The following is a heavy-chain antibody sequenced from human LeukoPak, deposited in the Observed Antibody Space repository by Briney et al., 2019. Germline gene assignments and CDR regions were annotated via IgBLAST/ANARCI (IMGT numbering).Heavy chain of an antibody. CDR2: IYYSGST. V-gene: IGHV4-39*01. J-gene: IGHJ5*02. Sequence: SETLSLTCTVSGDSITSSNYYWGWIRQPPGKGLEWIGSIYYSGSTHYNPSLKSRITISVDTSRNQFSLKLRTVTAADTAVYYCARNITIFGVIPRGAGWFDPWGQGTLVTVSS. CDR1: GDSITSSNYY. D-gene: IGHD3-3*01. CDR3: ARNITIFGVIPRGAGWFDP.